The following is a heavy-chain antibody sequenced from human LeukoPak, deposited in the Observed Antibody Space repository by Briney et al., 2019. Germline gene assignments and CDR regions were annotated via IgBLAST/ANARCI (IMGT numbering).Heavy chain of an antibody. J-gene: IGHJ5*02. CDR1: EFTFTAYA. Sequence: GGSVRLLCQAYEFTFTAYAMTWIRQAPGKGLEWVTSIESDGSNSFYSDSVKGRFTISRDNGEAMLYLQMTNLRPDDTAVYFCVRPIKKRPDLWGQGIQVIVSA. V-gene: IGHV3-30*02. D-gene: IGHD6-25*01. CDR2: IESDGSNS. CDR3: VRPIKKRPDL.